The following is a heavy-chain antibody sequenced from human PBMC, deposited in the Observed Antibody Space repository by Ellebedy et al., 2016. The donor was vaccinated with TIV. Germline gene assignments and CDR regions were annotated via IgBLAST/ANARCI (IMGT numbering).Heavy chain of an antibody. D-gene: IGHD1/OR15-1a*01. J-gene: IGHJ4*02. CDR2: ISGSGGST. CDR1: GFTVSSYA. Sequence: GGSLRLSCAASGFTVSSYAMSWVRQAPGKGLEWVSAISGSGGSTYYADPVKGRFTISRDNARNSLYLQMNSLRVEDTAVYYCARDNNRKDDYWGQGTLVTVSS. V-gene: IGHV3-23*01. CDR3: ARDNNRKDDY.